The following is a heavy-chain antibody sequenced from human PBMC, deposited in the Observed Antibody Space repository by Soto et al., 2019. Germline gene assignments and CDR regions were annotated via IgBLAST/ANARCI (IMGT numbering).Heavy chain of an antibody. CDR2: ISAYIGHT. V-gene: IGHV1-18*01. CDR3: PTSPRYNWHYVQF. CDR1: GYNFTNYG. J-gene: IGHJ4*02. D-gene: IGHD1-20*01. Sequence: QVQLVQSGPEEKKPGASVKVSCKASGYNFTNYGITWVRQAPGQGLEWMGWISAYIGHTNYAQRLLGRVTMTTDTSTNTAYMDLSRLRSYHTAVYYCPTSPRYNWHYVQFWGQGTLLTFSS.